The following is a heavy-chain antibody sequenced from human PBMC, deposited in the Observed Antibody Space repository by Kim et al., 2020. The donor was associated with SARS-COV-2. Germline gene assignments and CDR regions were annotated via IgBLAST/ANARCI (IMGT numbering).Heavy chain of an antibody. V-gene: IGHV3-23*01. Sequence: GGSLRLSCAASGSTFSTYAMTWVRQAPGKGLEWVSAIRGSGSDKFYTDSVKGRFTISRDNSINTLYLQLNSLRVEDTAIYYCERVLIGTWYFDLWGRGTLVTDSS. J-gene: IGHJ2*01. CDR1: GSTFSTYA. D-gene: IGHD3-22*01. CDR3: ERVLIGTWYFDL. CDR2: IRGSGSDK.